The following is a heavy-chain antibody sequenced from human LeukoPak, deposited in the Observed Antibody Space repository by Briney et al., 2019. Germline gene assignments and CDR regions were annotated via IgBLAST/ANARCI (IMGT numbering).Heavy chain of an antibody. J-gene: IGHJ4*02. D-gene: IGHD6-13*01. Sequence: SETLSLTCAVYGGSFSGYYWSWIRQPPGKGLEGIGEINHSGSTNYNPSLKSRVTISVDTSKNQFSLKLSSVTAADTAVYYCARVGPIAAAGLFDYWGQGTLVTVSS. CDR1: GGSFSGYY. CDR2: INHSGST. V-gene: IGHV4-34*01. CDR3: ARVGPIAAAGLFDY.